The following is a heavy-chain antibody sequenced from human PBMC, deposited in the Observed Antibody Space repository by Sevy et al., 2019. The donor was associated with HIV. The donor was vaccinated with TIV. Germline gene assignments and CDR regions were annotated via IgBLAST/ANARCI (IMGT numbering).Heavy chain of an antibody. Sequence: GGSLRLSCAASGFTFSNYGMHWVRQAPGKGLEWVAVIWYDGSYKYYADSVKGRFTISRDNTKSTLYLQMNSLRAEDTAVYYCAKVGIVVGGAFDIWGQGTMVTVSS. CDR1: GFTFSNYG. CDR3: AKVGIVVGGAFDI. D-gene: IGHD2-15*01. J-gene: IGHJ3*02. V-gene: IGHV3-33*06. CDR2: IWYDGSYK.